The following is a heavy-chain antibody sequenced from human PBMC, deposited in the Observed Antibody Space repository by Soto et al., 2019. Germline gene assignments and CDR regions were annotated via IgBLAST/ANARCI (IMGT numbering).Heavy chain of an antibody. V-gene: IGHV3-30-3*01. J-gene: IGHJ5*02. CDR3: ARDSVPLAGTSWAGNRLDL. Sequence: QVQLVESGGGVVQPGGSLRLSCAASGFIFSTYAMYWVRQTPGKGLEWVAVISYDGNSNFYTDSVKGRFTISRDNSRNTLYLQMNNLRTEDTALYFCARDSVPLAGTSWAGNRLDLWGQGTLVTVSS. D-gene: IGHD6-13*01. CDR1: GFIFSTYA. CDR2: ISYDGNSN.